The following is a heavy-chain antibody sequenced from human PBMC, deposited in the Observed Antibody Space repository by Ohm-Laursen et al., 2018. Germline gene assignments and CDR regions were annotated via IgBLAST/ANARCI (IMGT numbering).Heavy chain of an antibody. V-gene: IGHV3-66*01. CDR2: IYSGGST. CDR3: ARELPYYYDTGYYYYYGMDV. J-gene: IGHJ6*02. D-gene: IGHD3-22*01. CDR1: GFTVSSNY. Sequence: SLRLSCTASGFTVSSNYMSWVRQAPGKGLEWVSVIYSGGSTYYADSVKGRFTISRDNSKNTLYLQMNSLRAEDTAVYYCARELPYYYDTGYYYYYGMDVWGQGTTVTVSS.